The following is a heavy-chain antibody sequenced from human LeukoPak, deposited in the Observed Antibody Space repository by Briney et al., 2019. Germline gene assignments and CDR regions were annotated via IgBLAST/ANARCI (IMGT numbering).Heavy chain of an antibody. CDR3: AKDPGDY. Sequence: GGSLRLAWAAAGFTFSSYAMRWVSQAPGKGLEWVSAISGSGGSTYYADSVKGRFTISRDNSKNTLYLQMNSLRAEDTAVYYCAKDPGDYWGQGTLVTVSS. CDR2: ISGSGGST. CDR1: GFTFSSYA. J-gene: IGHJ4*02. D-gene: IGHD1-14*01. V-gene: IGHV3-23*01.